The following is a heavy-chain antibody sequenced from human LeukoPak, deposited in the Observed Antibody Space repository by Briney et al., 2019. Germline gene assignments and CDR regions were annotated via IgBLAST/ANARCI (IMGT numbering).Heavy chain of an antibody. CDR2: IIPIFETT. CDR3: ATSRRIHGSGLAVRYSWLDP. D-gene: IGHD3-10*01. CDR1: GGSFSNSA. V-gene: IGHV1-69*13. J-gene: IGHJ5*02. Sequence: SVKVSCKASGGSFSNSAFSWVRQAPGQGLEWMGGIIPIFETTNYAQKFQGRVTITADESTGTAYMELSGLRSEDTAMYYCATSRRIHGSGLAVRYSWLDPWGQGTLVTVSS.